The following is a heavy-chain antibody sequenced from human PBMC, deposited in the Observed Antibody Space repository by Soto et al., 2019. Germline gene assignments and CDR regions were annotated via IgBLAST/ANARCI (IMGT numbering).Heavy chain of an antibody. D-gene: IGHD2-8*01. V-gene: IGHV5-51*01. CDR3: ARQYCSNGIYYRHFDS. Sequence: GESLKISCNGSGYTFSNCWLGWVRQMPGKGLEWMGIIYPGDSDTKYSPSFEGLVTISANKSITTAYLQWGSLKASDTAIHYCARQYCSNGIYYRHFDSGGQGT. J-gene: IGHJ4*02. CDR1: GYTFSNCW. CDR2: IYPGDSDT.